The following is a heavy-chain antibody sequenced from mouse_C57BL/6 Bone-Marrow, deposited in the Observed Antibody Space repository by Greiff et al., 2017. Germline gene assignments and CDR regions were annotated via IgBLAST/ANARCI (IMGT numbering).Heavy chain of an antibody. Sequence: QVQLQQSGAELAKPGASVKLSCKASGYTFTSYWMHWVKQRPGQGLEWIGYINPSSGYNKYNQKFKDKATVTADKSSSTAYMQLSSLTYEDSAVYYCARGGWPWYFDVWGTGTTVTVSS. CDR3: ARGGWPWYFDV. D-gene: IGHD1-1*02. CDR1: GYTFTSYW. J-gene: IGHJ1*03. CDR2: INPSSGYN. V-gene: IGHV1-7*01.